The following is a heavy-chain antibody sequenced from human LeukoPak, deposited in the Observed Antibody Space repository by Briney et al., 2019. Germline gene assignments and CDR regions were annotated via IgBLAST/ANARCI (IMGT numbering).Heavy chain of an antibody. CDR3: AKGRGLHCGVDCYSDC. D-gene: IGHD2-21*02. J-gene: IGHJ4*02. CDR2: IYSGGST. Sequence: GGSLRLSCAASALTVSSNYMSWVRQAPGKGLEWVSLIYSGGSTYYADSVKGRFTISRDNSKNTLYLQMSSLRAEDTAVYYCAKGRGLHCGVDCYSDCWGQGTLVTVSS. V-gene: IGHV3-53*01. CDR1: ALTVSSNY.